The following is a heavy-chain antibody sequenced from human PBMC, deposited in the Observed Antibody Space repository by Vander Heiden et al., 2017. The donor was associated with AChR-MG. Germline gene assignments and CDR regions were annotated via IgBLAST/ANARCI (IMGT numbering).Heavy chain of an antibody. V-gene: IGHV3-48*03. CDR3: VRLLRRSDWRNFDS. J-gene: IGHJ4*02. D-gene: IGHD2-21*02. Sequence: EVKLVESGGGWVQPGGSLSLSCAASGFTFSSYEMNWVRQAPGKGLEWVSYITTTGSTTYYADSVKGRFTISRDNAKNSLYLQMNSLRAEDTAVYYCVRLLRRSDWRNFDSWGQGTLVTVSS. CDR2: ITTTGSTT. CDR1: GFTFSSYE.